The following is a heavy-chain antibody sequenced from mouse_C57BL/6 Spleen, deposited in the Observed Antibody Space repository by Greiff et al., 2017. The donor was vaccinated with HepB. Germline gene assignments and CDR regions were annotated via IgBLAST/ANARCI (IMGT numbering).Heavy chain of an antibody. Sequence: QVQLQQSGAELVKPGASVKLSCKASGYTFTEYTIHWVKQRSGQGLEWIGWFYPGSGSIKYNEKFKDKATLTAGKSSSTVYMELSRLTSEDSAVYFCARHEGGYYYGSSYFDYWGQGTTLTVSS. CDR3: ARHEGGYYYGSSYFDY. CDR1: GYTFTEYT. J-gene: IGHJ2*01. CDR2: FYPGSGSI. D-gene: IGHD1-1*01. V-gene: IGHV1-62-2*01.